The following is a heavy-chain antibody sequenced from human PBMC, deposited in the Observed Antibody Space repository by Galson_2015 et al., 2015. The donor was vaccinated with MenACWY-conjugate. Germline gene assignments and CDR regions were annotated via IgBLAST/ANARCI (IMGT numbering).Heavy chain of an antibody. CDR2: IKQDGSEK. CDR3: ARGVLGIRGVIITSAGSLPCDY. D-gene: IGHD3-10*01. Sequence: SLRLSCAASGFTFSNFWMSWVRQAPGKELEWVASIKQDGSEKYLVDSVKGRFTISRDNAENSLFLQMSSLRAEDTAVYYCARGVLGIRGVIITSAGSLPCDYWGQGTQVTVSS. J-gene: IGHJ4*02. V-gene: IGHV3-7*01. CDR1: GFTFSNFW.